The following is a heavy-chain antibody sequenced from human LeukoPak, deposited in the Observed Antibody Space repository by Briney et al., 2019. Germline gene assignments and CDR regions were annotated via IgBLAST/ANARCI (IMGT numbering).Heavy chain of an antibody. CDR3: ARIRGGWYNWFDP. Sequence: ASVKVSCKASVYTFTGYYMHWVRQAPGQGLEWMGRINPNSGGTNYAQKFQGRVTMTRDTSISTAYMELSRLRSDDTAVYYCARIRGGWYNWFDPWGQGTLVTVSS. CDR1: VYTFTGYY. V-gene: IGHV1-2*06. J-gene: IGHJ5*02. D-gene: IGHD6-19*01. CDR2: INPNSGGT.